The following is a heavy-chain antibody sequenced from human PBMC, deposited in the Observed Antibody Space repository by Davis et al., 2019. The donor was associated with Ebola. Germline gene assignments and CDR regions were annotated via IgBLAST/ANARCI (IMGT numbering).Heavy chain of an antibody. D-gene: IGHD1-14*01. CDR2: IYTSGST. CDR3: ARDSSPRNLDI. V-gene: IGHV4-61*09. CDR1: GDSISSGSYY. J-gene: IGHJ3*02. Sequence: SETLSLTCTVSGDSISSGSYYWSWIRQPAGKGLEWIGHIYTSGSTNYNPSLKSRVTISVDTSKNQFSLKLTSVTAADTAVYYCARDSSPRNLDIWGQGTLVTVSA.